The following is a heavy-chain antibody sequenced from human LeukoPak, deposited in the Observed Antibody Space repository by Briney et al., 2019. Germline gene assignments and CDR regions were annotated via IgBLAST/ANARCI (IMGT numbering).Heavy chain of an antibody. Sequence: PGGSLRLSCAASGFTFSSYGMHWVRQAPGKGLEWVAFIRYDGSNKYYADSVKGRFTISRDNSKNTLYLQMNSLRAEDTAVYYCARAPSKYDFWSGYHYYYMDVWGKGTTVTVSS. CDR1: GFTFSSYG. V-gene: IGHV3-30*02. D-gene: IGHD3-3*01. CDR2: IRYDGSNK. CDR3: ARAPSKYDFWSGYHYYYMDV. J-gene: IGHJ6*03.